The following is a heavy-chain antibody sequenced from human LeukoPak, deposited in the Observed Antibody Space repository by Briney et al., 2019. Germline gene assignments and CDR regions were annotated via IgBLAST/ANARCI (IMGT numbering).Heavy chain of an antibody. D-gene: IGHD6-13*01. J-gene: IGHJ4*02. CDR3: AKDVTGGIAAAAYHFDY. Sequence: PGGSLRLSCAASGFTFSSYAMSWVRQAPGKGLEWVSAIRASGVSTYYADSVKGRFTITRDNSKNTLYLQMNSLRAEDTAVYCCAKDVTGGIAAAAYHFDYWGQGTLVTVSS. CDR2: IRASGVST. V-gene: IGHV3-23*01. CDR1: GFTFSSYA.